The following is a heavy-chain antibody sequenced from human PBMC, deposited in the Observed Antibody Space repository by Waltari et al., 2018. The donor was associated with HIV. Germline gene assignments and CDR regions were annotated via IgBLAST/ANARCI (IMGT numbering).Heavy chain of an antibody. D-gene: IGHD1-26*01. J-gene: IGHJ6*02. CDR1: GYTLTELP. CDR2: SDPEDDET. Sequence: QVQLIQSGAEGKKPGASVKVPGRVFGYTLTELPMHWVRQAPEKGLEWMGGSDPEDDETIYAQKFQGRVTMTEDTSTDSAYMELSSLTSEDTAVYYCATGGGTTSIQLYDLDVWGQGTTVTVSS. CDR3: ATGGGTTSIQLYDLDV. V-gene: IGHV1-24*01.